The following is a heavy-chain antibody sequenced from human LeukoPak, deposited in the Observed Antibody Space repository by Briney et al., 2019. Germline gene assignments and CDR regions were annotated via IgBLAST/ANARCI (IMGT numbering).Heavy chain of an antibody. Sequence: GESLKISCQGSRYSFPTYLIAWVRQVPGKGLEWMGSVNPEDSSITYSPSFQGQVTISADTSINTAFLQWNSLRASDTAMYYCARHFRLYPKFDYWGPGSLVTVSS. CDR2: VNPEDSSI. V-gene: IGHV5-51*01. CDR3: ARHFRLYPKFDY. CDR1: RYSFPTYL. J-gene: IGHJ4*01. D-gene: IGHD2/OR15-2a*01.